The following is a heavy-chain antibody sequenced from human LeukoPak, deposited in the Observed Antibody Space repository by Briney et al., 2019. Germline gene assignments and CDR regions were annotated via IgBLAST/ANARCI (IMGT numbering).Heavy chain of an antibody. D-gene: IGHD3-22*01. CDR2: IYYSGST. V-gene: IGHV4-39*01. Sequence: SETLSLTCTVSGGSISGSSYYWGWIRQPPGKGLEWIGSIYYSGSTYYNPSLKSRVTISVDTSKNQFSLKLSSVTAADTAVYYCARLYYYDSSGSGYYYYMDVWGKGTTVTVSS. CDR3: ARLYYYDSSGSGYYYYMDV. J-gene: IGHJ6*03. CDR1: GGSISGSSYY.